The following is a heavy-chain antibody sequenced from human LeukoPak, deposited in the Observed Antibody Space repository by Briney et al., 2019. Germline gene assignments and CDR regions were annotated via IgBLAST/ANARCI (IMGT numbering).Heavy chain of an antibody. J-gene: IGHJ6*03. D-gene: IGHD6-6*01. V-gene: IGHV5-51*01. CDR1: GYSFTSYW. CDR2: IYPGDSDT. Sequence: ESLKISCKGSGYSFTSYWIGWVRQMPGKGLEWMGIIYPGDSDTRYSPSFQGQVTISADKSISTAYLQWSSLKASATAMYYCARQPASIAARYYYYYMDVWGKGTTVTVSS. CDR3: ARQPASIAARYYYYYMDV.